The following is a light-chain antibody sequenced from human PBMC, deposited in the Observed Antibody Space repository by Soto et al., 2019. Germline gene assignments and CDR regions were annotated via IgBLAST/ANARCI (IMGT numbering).Light chain of an antibody. CDR3: QQCSNWPLT. V-gene: IGKV3-11*01. Sequence: EIVMTHSQATLSVSPWEGATLSSRASQSVSSFFACYHQKPGQAPRILIYDASNRATAIPARFSGSGSGTDFTLTISSLEPEDFAVYYCQQCSNWPLTFGGGTKVDIK. J-gene: IGKJ4*01. CDR2: DAS. CDR1: QSVSSF.